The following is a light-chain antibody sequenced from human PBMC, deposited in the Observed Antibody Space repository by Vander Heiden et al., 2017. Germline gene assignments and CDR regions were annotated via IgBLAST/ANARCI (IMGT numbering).Light chain of an antibody. CDR2: DAS. J-gene: IGKJ4*01. V-gene: IGKV3-11*01. Sequence: LVLTQPPATLSLSPGERATLSCRATQSVSRNVAWYQQKPGQAPRLLIYDASIRAAGIPGRFSGSGSGTDFTLTISSLEPEDIAVYYCQQRSDWRTFGGGTKVQIK. CDR3: QQRSDWRT. CDR1: QSVSRN.